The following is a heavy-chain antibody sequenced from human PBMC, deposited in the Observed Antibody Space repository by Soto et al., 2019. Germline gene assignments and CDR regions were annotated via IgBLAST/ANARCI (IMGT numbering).Heavy chain of an antibody. CDR2: IYYSGST. V-gene: IGHV4-39*07. CDR3: ARVVVAAPYYFDY. J-gene: IGHJ4*02. Sequence: SETLSLTCTVSGGSISSSSYYWGWIRQPPGKGLEWIGSIYYSGSTYYNPSLKSRVTISVDTSKNQFSLKLYSVTAADTAVYYCARVVVAAPYYFDYWGQGTLVTVSS. D-gene: IGHD2-15*01. CDR1: GGSISSSSYY.